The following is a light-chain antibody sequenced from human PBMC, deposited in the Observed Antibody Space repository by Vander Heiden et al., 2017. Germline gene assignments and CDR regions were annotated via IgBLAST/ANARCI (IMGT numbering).Light chain of an antibody. CDR2: SNN. CDR3: ATWDDSLNGVV. J-gene: IGLJ2*01. V-gene: IGLV1-44*01. CDR1: SSNIGSNT. Sequence: QSVLTQPPSASGTPGLRVTISCSGSSSNIGSNTVHWYQQVPGAAPKLLIYSNNQRPSGVPDRFSGSKSGTSASLAISGLQSEDEADYHCATWDDSLNGVVFAGGTKLTVL.